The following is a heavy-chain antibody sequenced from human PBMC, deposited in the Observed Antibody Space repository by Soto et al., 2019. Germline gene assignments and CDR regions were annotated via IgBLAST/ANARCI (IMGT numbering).Heavy chain of an antibody. CDR1: GDSIKTETW. CDR3: GREGRLPWFGS. V-gene: IGHV4-4*02. J-gene: IGHJ5*01. Sequence: QVHLQESGPGLVKPSETLSLTCSVSGDSIKTETWWSWLRQLPGTGLEWIGEIKHTGDANANPALRRRVSTSVDRTKNQFFLNLRSVSAADTAVYFCGREGRLPWFGSWGQGTLVTVSS. CDR2: IKHTGDA.